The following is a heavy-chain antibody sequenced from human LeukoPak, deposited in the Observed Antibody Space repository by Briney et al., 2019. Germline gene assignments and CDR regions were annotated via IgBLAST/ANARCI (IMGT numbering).Heavy chain of an antibody. V-gene: IGHV3-53*01. CDR2: IYSGGST. CDR1: GFTFSSYD. CDR3: ARGLMITFGGVIAHDY. D-gene: IGHD3-16*02. J-gene: IGHJ4*02. Sequence: GGSLRLSCAASGFTFSSYDMSWVRQAPGKGLEWVSVIYSGGSTYYADSVKGRFTISRDNSKNTLYLQMNSLRAEDTAVYYCARGLMITFGGVIAHDYWGQGTLVTVSS.